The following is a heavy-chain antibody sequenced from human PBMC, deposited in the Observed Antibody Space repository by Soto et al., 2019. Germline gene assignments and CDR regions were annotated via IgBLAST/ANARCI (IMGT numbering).Heavy chain of an antibody. J-gene: IGHJ5*01. Sequence: EVQLVESGGGLVQPGGSLRLSCVASGFTFSDYYMDWVRQAPGKGLEWVGRIRNKAYTYTTEHAASVKGRFTMSRDDLKNPVFLEMNSLKSEDTAVYFCTKGFCTGGSCFSGDSWGQGTLVTVSS. CDR3: TKGFCTGGSCFSGDS. CDR2: IRNKAYTYTT. CDR1: GFTFSDYY. V-gene: IGHV3-72*01. D-gene: IGHD2-15*01.